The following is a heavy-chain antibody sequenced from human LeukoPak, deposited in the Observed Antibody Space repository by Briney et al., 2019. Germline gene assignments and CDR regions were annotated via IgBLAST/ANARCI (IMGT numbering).Heavy chain of an antibody. V-gene: IGHV4-59*01. Sequence: SETLSLTCTVSGGAISSYYWSWIRQPPGKGLEWVGYIYYSGSTNYNPSLKSRVTISVDTSKNQFSLKLSSVTAADTAVYYCAGSMVRGVITGLDYWGQGTLVTVPS. CDR1: GGAISSYY. D-gene: IGHD3-10*01. CDR2: IYYSGST. J-gene: IGHJ4*02. CDR3: AGSMVRGVITGLDY.